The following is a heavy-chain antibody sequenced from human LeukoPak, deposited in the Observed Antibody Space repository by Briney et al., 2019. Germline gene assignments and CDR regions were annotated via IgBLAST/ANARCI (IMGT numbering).Heavy chain of an antibody. D-gene: IGHD2-15*01. CDR3: AGDPATGYSSEAWFDS. J-gene: IGHJ5*01. Sequence: SETLSLTCTVSGGSISSGSYFWSWIRQTAGKGLEWIGRIKTSGSTNYNPSLKSRVTISLDTSKNQFSLKLSSVTAADTAVYYCAGDPATGYSSEAWFDSWGQGTQVTVSS. V-gene: IGHV4-61*02. CDR2: IKTSGST. CDR1: GGSISSGSYF.